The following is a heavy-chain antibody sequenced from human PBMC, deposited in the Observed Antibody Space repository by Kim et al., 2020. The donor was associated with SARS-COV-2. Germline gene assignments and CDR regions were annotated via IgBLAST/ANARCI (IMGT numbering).Heavy chain of an antibody. Sequence: SVKVSCKASGGTFSSYAISWVRQAPGQGLEWMGGIIPIFGTANYAQKFQGRVTITADESTSTAYMELSSLRSEDTAVYYCAREERGYCSSTSCYGYYFDYWGQGTLVTVSS. V-gene: IGHV1-69*13. D-gene: IGHD2-2*01. CDR2: IIPIFGTA. CDR3: AREERGYCSSTSCYGYYFDY. J-gene: IGHJ4*02. CDR1: GGTFSSYA.